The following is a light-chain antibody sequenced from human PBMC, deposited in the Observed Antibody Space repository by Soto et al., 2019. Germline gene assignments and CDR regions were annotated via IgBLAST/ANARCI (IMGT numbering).Light chain of an antibody. Sequence: DIVMTQSPDSLAVSLGERATINCKSSRSVLFSSNSKNYLAWYQQKPGQPPKLLIYWASTRESGVPDRFSGSGSGTDFTLTINSLQAEDVAVYYCQQYYNTPFTFGPGTKVDI. J-gene: IGKJ3*01. CDR3: QQYYNTPFT. CDR1: RSVLFSSNSKNY. CDR2: WAS. V-gene: IGKV4-1*01.